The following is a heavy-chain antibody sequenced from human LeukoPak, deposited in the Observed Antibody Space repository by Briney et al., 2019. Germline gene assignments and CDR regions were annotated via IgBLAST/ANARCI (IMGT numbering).Heavy chain of an antibody. CDR2: IYYSGST. J-gene: IGHJ5*02. CDR1: GGSISSYY. V-gene: IGHV4-59*08. D-gene: IGHD3-9*01. Sequence: KASETLSLTCTVPGGSISSYYWSWIRQPPGKGLEWIGYIYYSGSTNYNPSLKSRVTISVDTSKNQFSLKLSSVTAADTAVYYCARTPPLRYFDIGVWFDPWGQGTLVTVSS. CDR3: ARTPPLRYFDIGVWFDP.